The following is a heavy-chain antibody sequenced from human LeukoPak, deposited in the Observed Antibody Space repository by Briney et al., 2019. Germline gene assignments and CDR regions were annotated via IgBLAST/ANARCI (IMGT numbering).Heavy chain of an antibody. J-gene: IGHJ4*02. CDR1: GFTFSSYG. CDR3: AKDRRGWELLTAWDY. CDR2: ISGSGGST. V-gene: IGHV3-23*01. D-gene: IGHD1-26*01. Sequence: GGSLRLSCAASGFTFSSYGMSWVRQAPGKGLEWVSAISGSGGSTYYADSVKGRFTISRDNSKNTLYLQMNSLRAEDTAVYYCAKDRRGWELLTAWDYWGQGTLVTVSS.